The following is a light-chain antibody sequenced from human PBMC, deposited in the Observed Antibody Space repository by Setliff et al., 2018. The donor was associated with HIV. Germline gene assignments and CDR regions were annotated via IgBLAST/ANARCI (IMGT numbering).Light chain of an antibody. J-gene: IGLJ1*01. CDR3: SSYTSSSAYV. CDR2: EVS. CDR1: TSDVGIYNR. Sequence: QSVLTQPPSVSGSPGQSVTISCTGTTSDVGIYNRVSWYQQPPGTDPKLMIYEVSNRPSGVPDRFSGSKSGNTASLTISGLQAEDEADYYCSSYTSSSAYVFGTGTKV. V-gene: IGLV2-18*02.